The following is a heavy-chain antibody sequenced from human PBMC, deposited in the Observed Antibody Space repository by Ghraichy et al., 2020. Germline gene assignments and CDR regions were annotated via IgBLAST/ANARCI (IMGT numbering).Heavy chain of an antibody. CDR3: ARGIAGLV. CDR2: IYPTGSA. CDR1: GGSINSNV. Sequence: SQTLSLTCSVPGGSINSNVWSWIRQPAGKGLEWIGHIYPTGSANYNPSLKSRATISVDTSNNHFSLTLTAVTAADTAVYYCARGIAGLVWGRGTTVTVSS. V-gene: IGHV4-4*07. J-gene: IGHJ6*02.